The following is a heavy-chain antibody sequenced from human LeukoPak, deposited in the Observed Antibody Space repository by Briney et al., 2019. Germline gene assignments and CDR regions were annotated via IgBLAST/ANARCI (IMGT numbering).Heavy chain of an antibody. Sequence: GGSLRLSCAASGFTVSSNYMSWVRQAPGKGLEWVSVIYSGGSTYYADSVKGRFTISRHNSKNTLYLQMNSLRAEDTAVYCCARDPQYYDFWSGYYVWGQGTTVTVSS. CDR2: IYSGGST. J-gene: IGHJ6*02. CDR3: ARDPQYYDFWSGYYV. V-gene: IGHV3-53*04. D-gene: IGHD3-3*01. CDR1: GFTVSSNY.